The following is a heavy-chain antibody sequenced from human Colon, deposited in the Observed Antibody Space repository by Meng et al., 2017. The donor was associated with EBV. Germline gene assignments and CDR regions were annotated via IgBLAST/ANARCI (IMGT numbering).Heavy chain of an antibody. Sequence: VRLQGPGPGLGEPSGTLSLTCAVSGGSISTSDWWSWVRQPPGKGLEWIGEIYRGGGTNYNPSFKSRVTISVDTSNNHFSLKLSYVTAADTAVYYCARVRVIPAAVGFDYWGQGTLVTVSS. CDR1: GGSISTSDW. J-gene: IGHJ4*02. CDR2: IYRGGGT. V-gene: IGHV4-4*02. CDR3: ARVRVIPAAVGFDY. D-gene: IGHD2-2*01.